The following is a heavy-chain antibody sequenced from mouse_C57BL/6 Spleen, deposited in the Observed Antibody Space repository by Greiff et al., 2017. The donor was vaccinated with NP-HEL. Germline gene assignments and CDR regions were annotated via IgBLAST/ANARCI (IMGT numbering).Heavy chain of an antibody. J-gene: IGHJ1*03. Sequence: QVQLQQSGAELVKPGASVKLSCKASGYTFTSYWMHWVKQRPGQGLEWIGYINPSSGYTKYNQKFKDKATLPADKSSSTAYMQLSSLTYEDSAVYCCARGRYDGYFDVWGTGTTVTVSS. CDR2: INPSSGYT. V-gene: IGHV1-7*01. CDR3: ARGRYDGYFDV. CDR1: GYTFTSYW. D-gene: IGHD2-3*01.